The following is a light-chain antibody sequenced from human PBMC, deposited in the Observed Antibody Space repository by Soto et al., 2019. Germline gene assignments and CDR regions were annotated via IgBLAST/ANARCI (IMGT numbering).Light chain of an antibody. CDR3: SSYTSSSTLYV. V-gene: IGLV2-14*01. CDR2: EVS. Sequence: QSVLTQPASVSGSPGQSITISCTGTSSDVGGYNYVSWYQQHPGKAPKLMIYEVSNRPSGVSNRFSGSKSGNTASLTISGVPAEDGADYYCSSYTSSSTLYVFGTGTKVTVL. CDR1: SSDVGGYNY. J-gene: IGLJ1*01.